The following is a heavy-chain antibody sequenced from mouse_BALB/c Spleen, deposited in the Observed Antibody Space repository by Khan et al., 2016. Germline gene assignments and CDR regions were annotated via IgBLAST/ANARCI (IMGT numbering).Heavy chain of an antibody. CDR1: GYTFTEYI. Sequence: QMPLEESGAGLVKPGASVKLSCKASGYTFTEYIIHWVKQRSGQGLEWIGWFYPLSGSIKYNEKFKDKATLTADKSSSTVYMELSRLTSEDSAVYFSARQAGNPHYAMDYWGQGTSVTVSS. J-gene: IGHJ4*01. CDR3: ARQAGNPHYAMDY. V-gene: IGHV1-62-2*01. CDR2: FYPLSGSI. D-gene: IGHD2-1*01.